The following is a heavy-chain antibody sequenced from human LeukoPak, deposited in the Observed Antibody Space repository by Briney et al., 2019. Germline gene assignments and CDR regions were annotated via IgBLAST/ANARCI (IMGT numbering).Heavy chain of an antibody. CDR2: MYYSGST. CDR3: ARGVGGATSLFDY. Sequence: SETLSLTCTVSGGSISSYYWSWIRQPPGKGLEWIGYMYYSGSTNYNPSLKSRVTISVDTSKNQFSLKLSSVTAADTAVYYCARGVGGATSLFDYWGQGTLVTVSS. CDR1: GGSISSYY. V-gene: IGHV4-59*01. J-gene: IGHJ4*02. D-gene: IGHD1-26*01.